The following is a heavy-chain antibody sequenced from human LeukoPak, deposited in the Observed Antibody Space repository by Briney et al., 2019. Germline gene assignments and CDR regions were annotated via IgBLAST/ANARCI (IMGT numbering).Heavy chain of an antibody. Sequence: GGSLRLTCEASGFTFSSYWMSWVRQAPGKGLEWVAYIKKTGSETYYVDSVKGRFTITRDNTRNSLFLQMYSLRAEDTAVYFCAREDGYCSGGNCYSYFDSWGQGTLVTVSS. J-gene: IGHJ4*02. D-gene: IGHD2-15*01. CDR2: IKKTGSET. V-gene: IGHV3-7*01. CDR3: AREDGYCSGGNCYSYFDS. CDR1: GFTFSSYW.